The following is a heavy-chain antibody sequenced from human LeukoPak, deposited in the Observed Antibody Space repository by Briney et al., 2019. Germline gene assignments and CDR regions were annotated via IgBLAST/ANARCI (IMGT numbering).Heavy chain of an antibody. V-gene: IGHV3-53*01. CDR2: IYSGGTT. D-gene: IGHD6-19*01. Sequence: GGSLRLSCATSGFTVSNNYMSWVRQASGKGLEWVSVIYSGGTTYYADSVKGRFTISRDNSKNTLYLQMNSLRAEDTAVYCCARDTDSSGLYRGFDYWGQGTLVTVSS. CDR1: GFTVSNNY. CDR3: ARDTDSSGLYRGFDY. J-gene: IGHJ4*02.